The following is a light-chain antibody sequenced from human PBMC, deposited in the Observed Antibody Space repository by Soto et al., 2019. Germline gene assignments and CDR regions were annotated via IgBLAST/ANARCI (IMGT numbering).Light chain of an antibody. CDR1: HNIRNF. CDR3: QTRDDTLIT. V-gene: IGKV1-39*01. CDR2: TSS. J-gene: IGKJ5*01. Sequence: DIQMTQSPSALSASVGDTISITYRASHNIRNFLKCYQWRTGQGPRLLIYTSSTLHSGVQSRFGCAGCGSEFTLTISSRQPEDLANYVSQTRDDTLITFG.